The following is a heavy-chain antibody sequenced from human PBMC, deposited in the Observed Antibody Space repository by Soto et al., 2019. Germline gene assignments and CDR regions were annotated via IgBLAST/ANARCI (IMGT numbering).Heavy chain of an antibody. CDR2: IYYSGST. CDR3: ARDSPGEAWNYLGFDY. V-gene: IGHV4-30-4*01. J-gene: IGHJ4*02. D-gene: IGHD1-7*01. Sequence: SETLSLTCTVSGGSISSGDYYWSWIRQPPGKGLEWIGYIYYSGSTYYNPSLKSRVTISVDTSKNQFSLKLSSVTAADTAVYYCARDSPGEAWNYLGFDYWGQGTLVTVSS. CDR1: GGSISSGDYY.